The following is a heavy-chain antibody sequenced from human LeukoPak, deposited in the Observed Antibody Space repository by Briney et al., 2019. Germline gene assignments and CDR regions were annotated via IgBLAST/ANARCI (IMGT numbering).Heavy chain of an antibody. CDR1: GFTFSSYA. CDR3: AKPVIYGSEQTDY. V-gene: IGHV3-23*01. D-gene: IGHD3-10*01. CDR2: ISGSGGSS. Sequence: GGSLRLSCAASGFTFSSYAMSWVRQAPGKGLEWVSAISGSGGSSYYADSVKGRFTISRDNSKNTLFLQMNSLRAEDAAVYYCAKPVIYGSEQTDYWGQGTLVTVSP. J-gene: IGHJ4*02.